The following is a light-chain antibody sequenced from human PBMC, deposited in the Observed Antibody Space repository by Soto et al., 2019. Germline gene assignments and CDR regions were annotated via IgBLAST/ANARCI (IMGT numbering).Light chain of an antibody. V-gene: IGKV1-9*01. Sequence: DIQLTQSPSFLSASVGDRVTITCRASQDISNYLAWYLQKPGKAPKLLIYGASTLHSGVPSRFSGSGSGTDFTLTISSLQPEDSATYFCQQAYGFAFSFGPGTKVDNK. CDR3: QQAYGFAFS. CDR1: QDISNY. J-gene: IGKJ3*01. CDR2: GAS.